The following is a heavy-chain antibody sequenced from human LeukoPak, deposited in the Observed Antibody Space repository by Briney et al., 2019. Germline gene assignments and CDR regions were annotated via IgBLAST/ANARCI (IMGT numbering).Heavy chain of an antibody. J-gene: IGHJ4*02. CDR3: AKVHGTPY. Sequence: GRSLRLSCAASGFTFSSYTMTWVRQAPGKGLEWVASISENSSVNKDYADSVKGRFTMSRDNSKNMVYVQLNSLRVEDTAVYYCAKVHGTPYWGQGTLVTVSS. CDR2: ISENSSVNK. V-gene: IGHV3-23*01. D-gene: IGHD1-26*01. CDR1: GFTFSSYT.